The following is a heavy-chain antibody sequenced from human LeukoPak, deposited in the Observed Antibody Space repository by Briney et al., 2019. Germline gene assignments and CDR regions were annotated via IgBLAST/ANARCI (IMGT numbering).Heavy chain of an antibody. Sequence: SETLSLTCTVSGGSISSGSYYWSWIRQPAGKGLEWIGRIYTSGSTNYNPPLKSRVTISVDTSKNQFSLKLSSVTAADTAVYYCARGPTYCSSSSCLQGEWGQGILVTVSS. J-gene: IGHJ4*02. CDR3: ARGPTYCSSSSCLQGE. CDR1: GGSISSGSYY. CDR2: IYTSGST. D-gene: IGHD2-15*01. V-gene: IGHV4-61*02.